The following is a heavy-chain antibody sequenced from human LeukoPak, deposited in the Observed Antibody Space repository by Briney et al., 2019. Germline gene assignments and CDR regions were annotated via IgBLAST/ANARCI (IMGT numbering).Heavy chain of an antibody. Sequence: PGGSLRLSCAASGFTFSSYSMNWVRQAPGKGLEWVSSISSSSSYIYYADSVKGRFTISRDNAKNSLYLQMNSLRAEDTAVYYCARELVDYYDSSGYYGYFDYWGQGTLVTVSS. CDR1: GFTFSSYS. D-gene: IGHD3-22*01. CDR2: ISSSSSYI. CDR3: ARELVDYYDSSGYYGYFDY. J-gene: IGHJ4*02. V-gene: IGHV3-21*01.